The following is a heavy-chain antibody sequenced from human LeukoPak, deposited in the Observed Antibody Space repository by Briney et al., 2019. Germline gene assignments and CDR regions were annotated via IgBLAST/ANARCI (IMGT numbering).Heavy chain of an antibody. V-gene: IGHV4-30-4*08. CDR3: ARDRDFWSGQNNWFDP. Sequence: PSQTLSLTCTVSGGSISSGDYYWSWIRQPPGKGLEWIGYIYYSGSTYYNPSLKSRVTISVDTSKNQFSLKLSSVTAADTAVYYCARDRDFWSGQNNWFDPWGQGTLVTVPS. CDR2: IYYSGST. D-gene: IGHD3-3*01. CDR1: GGSISSGDYY. J-gene: IGHJ5*02.